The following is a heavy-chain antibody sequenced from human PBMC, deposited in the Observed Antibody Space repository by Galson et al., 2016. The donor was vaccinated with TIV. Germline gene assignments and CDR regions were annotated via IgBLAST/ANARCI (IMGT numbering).Heavy chain of an antibody. J-gene: IGHJ6*02. V-gene: IGHV1-18*01. CDR2: INTYNGDT. Sequence: SVKVSCKASGYIFTSEGISWVRQAPGQGLEWMGWINTYNGDTNYTQKPQGRVTMATDTSTSTAYMELSSLRSDDTAVYYCARVVSHGLDVWGQGTTVTVSS. CDR3: ARVVSHGLDV. CDR1: GYIFTSEG.